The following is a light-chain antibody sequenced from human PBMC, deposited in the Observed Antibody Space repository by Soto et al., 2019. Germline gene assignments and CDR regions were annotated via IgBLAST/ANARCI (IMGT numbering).Light chain of an antibody. V-gene: IGLV2-14*01. Sequence: SALTQPGSGSGSPCLLITISCTGTSSDVGGYNFVSWYRQHPDKAPKLMIFEVSNRPSGVSNRSSGSKSGNTASLTISGLQAEDEADYYCSSYTSCSTPYVCGTGTKVTV. CDR1: SSDVGGYNF. CDR3: SSYTSCSTPYV. CDR2: EVS. J-gene: IGLJ1*01.